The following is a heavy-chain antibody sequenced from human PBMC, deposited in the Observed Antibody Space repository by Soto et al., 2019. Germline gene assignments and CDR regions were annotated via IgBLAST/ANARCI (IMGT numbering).Heavy chain of an antibody. CDR2: IYYSGST. V-gene: IGHV4-31*03. J-gene: IGHJ6*02. D-gene: IGHD2-2*01. CDR1: GGSISSGGYY. Sequence: PSETLSLTCTVSGGSISSGGYYWSWIRQHPGKGLEWIGYIYYSGSTYYNPSLKSRVTISVDTSKNQFSLKLSSVTAADTAVYYCARDRAVPGYYYYYGMDVWGQGTTVTVSS. CDR3: ARDRAVPGYYYYYGMDV.